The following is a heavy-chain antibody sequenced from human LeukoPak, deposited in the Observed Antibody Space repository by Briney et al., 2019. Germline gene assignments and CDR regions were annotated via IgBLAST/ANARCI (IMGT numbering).Heavy chain of an antibody. CDR1: GFTFSSYA. J-gene: IGHJ6*03. Sequence: GSLRLSCAASGFTFSSYAMHWVRQAPGKGLEWVAVISYDGSNKYYADSVKGRFTISRDNAKNSLYLQMNSLRADDTAVYYCARFAAGGSYYYYMDVWGKGTTVTVSS. D-gene: IGHD6-25*01. V-gene: IGHV3-30-3*01. CDR3: ARFAAGGSYYYYMDV. CDR2: ISYDGSNK.